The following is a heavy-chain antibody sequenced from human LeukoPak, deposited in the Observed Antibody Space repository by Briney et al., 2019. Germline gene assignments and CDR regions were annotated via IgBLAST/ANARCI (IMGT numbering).Heavy chain of an antibody. CDR2: MNPNSGNT. CDR1: GFTFTSYD. CDR3: VRDGEGVAISVNYWFDP. Sequence: ASVKVSCKASGFTFTSYDINWVRQTTGQGLEWMGWMNPNSGNTGYARKFQGRVTMTRDTSISTAYMELRSLRSEDTAMYYCVRDGEGVAISVNYWFDPWGQGTLVTVSS. J-gene: IGHJ5*02. V-gene: IGHV1-8*01. D-gene: IGHD3-10*01.